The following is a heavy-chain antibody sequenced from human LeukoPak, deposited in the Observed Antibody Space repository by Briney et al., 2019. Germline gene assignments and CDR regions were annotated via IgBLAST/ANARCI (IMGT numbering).Heavy chain of an antibody. CDR1: GYTFTSYY. CDR3: ARGRVRYYYDSSGSNAFDI. Sequence: GASVKVSCKASGYTFTSYYMHWVRQAPGQGLEWMGWINPNSGGTNYAQKFQGRVTMTRDASISTAYMELSRLRSDDTAVYYCARGRVRYYYDSSGSNAFDIWGQGTLVTVSS. D-gene: IGHD3-22*01. V-gene: IGHV1-2*02. CDR2: INPNSGGT. J-gene: IGHJ4*02.